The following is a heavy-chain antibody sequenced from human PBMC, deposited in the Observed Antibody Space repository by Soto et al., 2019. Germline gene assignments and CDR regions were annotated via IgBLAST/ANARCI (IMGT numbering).Heavy chain of an antibody. Sequence: QVQLVESGGGVVQPGRSLRLSCAASGFTFSSYGMHWVRQAPGKGLEWVAVISYDGSNKYYADSVKGRFTISRDNSKNTLYLQMNSLRAEDMAVYYCAKDRVSGWSSYYYYGMDVWGQGTTVTVSS. CDR2: ISYDGSNK. CDR3: AKDRVSGWSSYYYYGMDV. D-gene: IGHD6-19*01. V-gene: IGHV3-30*18. J-gene: IGHJ6*02. CDR1: GFTFSSYG.